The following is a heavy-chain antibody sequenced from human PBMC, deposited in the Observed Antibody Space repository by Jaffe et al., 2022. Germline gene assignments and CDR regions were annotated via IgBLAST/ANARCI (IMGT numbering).Heavy chain of an antibody. D-gene: IGHD3-16*01. CDR2: IRYDGSNK. J-gene: IGHJ4*02. V-gene: IGHV3-30*02. Sequence: QVQLVESGGGVVQPGGSLRLSCAASGFTFSSYGMHWVRQAPGKGLEWVAFIRYDGSNKYYADSVKGRFTISRDNSKNTLYLQMNSLRAEDTAVYYCAKDRNGFFGIGYDYIWGAGGFDYWGQGTLVTVSS. CDR1: GFTFSSYG. CDR3: AKDRNGFFGIGYDYIWGAGGFDY.